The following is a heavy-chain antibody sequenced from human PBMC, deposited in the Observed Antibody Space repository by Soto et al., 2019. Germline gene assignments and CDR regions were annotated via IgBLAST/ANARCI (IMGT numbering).Heavy chain of an antibody. D-gene: IGHD1-26*01. Sequence: QVQLVESGGGVVQPGRSLRLSCVASGFTFSSYGMHWVRQAPGKGLEWVAIISYDGSNTYYADSVKGRFTISRDNSKNRLDLQMNSMRAEDTSVYYCAKEGGLSGSYYISSSYYFDDWGQGTLVTVSS. V-gene: IGHV3-30*18. J-gene: IGHJ4*02. CDR2: ISYDGSNT. CDR3: AKEGGLSGSYYISSSYYFDD. CDR1: GFTFSSYG.